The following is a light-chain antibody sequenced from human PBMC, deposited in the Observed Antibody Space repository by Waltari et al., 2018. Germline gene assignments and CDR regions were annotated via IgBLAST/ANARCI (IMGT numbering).Light chain of an antibody. CDR1: QSLLHSDGDTY. J-gene: IGKJ1*01. V-gene: IGKV2-30*02. Sequence: DVVMTQSPRSLSVTLGQPASISCRSSQSLLHSDGDTYLHWFQQRPGHDPRRLINKVSERDPGVPDRFSGSGSGTDFTLEISTVEAEDVGVYYCMQSTHWPPWTFGQGTKVEIK. CDR2: KVS. CDR3: MQSTHWPPWT.